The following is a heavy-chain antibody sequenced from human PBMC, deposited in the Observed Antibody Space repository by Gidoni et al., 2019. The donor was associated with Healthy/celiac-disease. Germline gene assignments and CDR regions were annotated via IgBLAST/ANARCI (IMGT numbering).Heavy chain of an antibody. CDR3: TTGPLWFGENP. D-gene: IGHD3-10*01. CDR1: GLTFSNDW. J-gene: IGHJ5*02. Sequence: EVQLLESGGGLVKPGGSLRLSCAASGLTFSNDWMSWVRQAPGKGLEWVGRIKSKTDGGTTDYAAPVKGRFTISRDDSKNTLYLQMNSLKTEDTAVYYCTTGPLWFGENPWGQGTLVTVS. V-gene: IGHV3-15*01. CDR2: IKSKTDGGTT.